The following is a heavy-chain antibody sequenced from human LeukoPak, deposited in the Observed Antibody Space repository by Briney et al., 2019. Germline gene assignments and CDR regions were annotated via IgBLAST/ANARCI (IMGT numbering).Heavy chain of an antibody. CDR3: ARGDGDPTSYFAY. D-gene: IGHD4-17*01. J-gene: IGHJ4*02. CDR2: ISAYNGNT. V-gene: IGHV1-18*01. Sequence: ASVKVSSKPSGYTFTTYGISWVPQAPGQGLEWIAWISAYNGNTNYAQKLQSRVTMTTDTSTSTAYMELRRLRSHHPAVYYCARGDGDPTSYFAYWGQATLVTVSS. CDR1: GYTFTTYG.